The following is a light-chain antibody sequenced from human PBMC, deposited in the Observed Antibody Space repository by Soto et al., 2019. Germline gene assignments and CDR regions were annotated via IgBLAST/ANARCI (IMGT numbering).Light chain of an antibody. CDR1: QSVSSSY. CDR3: QQYGTSPT. CDR2: RAS. J-gene: IGKJ4*01. V-gene: IGKV3-20*01. Sequence: EIVLTQSPGTLSLSPGERATLSCRASQSVSSSYLAWYQQKPGHAPRLLIYRASSRATGIPDRFSGSGSGTDFTLTISRLAPEDFAMYYCQQYGTSPTFGGGTEVEIK.